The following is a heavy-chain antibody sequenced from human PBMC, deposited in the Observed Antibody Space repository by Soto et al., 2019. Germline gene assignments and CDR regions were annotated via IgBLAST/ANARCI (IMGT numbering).Heavy chain of an antibody. V-gene: IGHV4-39*01. CDR3: ASGGQLLRYFDWLSNLAAN. J-gene: IGHJ4*02. D-gene: IGHD3-9*01. CDR2: IYYSGST. CDR1: GGSISSSSYY. Sequence: SETLSLTCPVSGGSISSSSYYWGWIRQPPGKGLEWIGSIYYSGSTYYNPSLKSRVTISVDTSKNQFSLKLSSVTAADTAVYYCASGGQLLRYFDWLSNLAANWGQGTLVTVSS.